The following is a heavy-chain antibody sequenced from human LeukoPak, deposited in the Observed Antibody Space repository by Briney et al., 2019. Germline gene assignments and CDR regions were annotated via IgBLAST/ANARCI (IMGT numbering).Heavy chain of an antibody. CDR3: ARDENGYDSSGYYPYYFDY. V-gene: IGHV1-46*01. Sequence: GASVKVSCKASGYTFTSYAISWVRQAPGQGLEWMGVINPSGDNTSYAQKFQGRVTITRDMSTSTVYMELSSLRSDDTAVYYCARDENGYDSSGYYPYYFDYWGQGTLVTVSS. CDR2: INPSGDNT. CDR1: GYTFTSYA. D-gene: IGHD3-22*01. J-gene: IGHJ4*02.